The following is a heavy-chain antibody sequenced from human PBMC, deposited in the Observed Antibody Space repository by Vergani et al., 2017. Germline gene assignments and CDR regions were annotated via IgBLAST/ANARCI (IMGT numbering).Heavy chain of an antibody. D-gene: IGHD5-24*01. CDR3: ASRRTLQREFDI. CDR1: GYRFSSSW. CDR2: IFPDDSDT. V-gene: IGHV5-51*01. J-gene: IGHJ4*02. Sequence: EVQLVQSGAEVKKPGESLMISCKGFGYRFSSSWIGWVRQMPGKGLEWMGIIFPDDSDTRYSPSFQGQVTISADKSISTVYLQWNSLKASDTAMYYCASRRTLQREFDIWGQGTQVTVSS.